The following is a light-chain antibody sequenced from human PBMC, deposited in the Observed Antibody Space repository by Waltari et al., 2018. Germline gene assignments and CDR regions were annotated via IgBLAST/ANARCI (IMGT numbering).Light chain of an antibody. V-gene: IGKV3-15*01. CDR3: QQYNNWPYT. J-gene: IGKJ2*01. CDR1: QSLSIN. Sequence: EIVLTQSPATLSVSPGERATLSCRASQSLSINLAWYQQKPGQAPRLLIYGASTRATGSPARFSGRGSGTDFTLTISSLQSEDFALYYCQQYNNWPYTFGQGTKLEIK. CDR2: GAS.